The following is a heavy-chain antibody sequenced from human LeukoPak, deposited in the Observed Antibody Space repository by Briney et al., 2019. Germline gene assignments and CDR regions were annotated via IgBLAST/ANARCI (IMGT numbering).Heavy chain of an antibody. CDR3: ARGPVDPRRFDY. J-gene: IGHJ4*02. D-gene: IGHD6-19*01. V-gene: IGHV4-30-4*08. CDR1: GGSICSGGYY. CDR2: FYYSGST. Sequence: PSETLSLTCTVSGGSICSGGYYWSWIRQHPGKGLEWIGYFYYSGSTYYNPSLKSRVTISVDTSKNQFSLKLSSVTAADTAVYYCARGPVDPRRFDYWGQGTLVTVSS.